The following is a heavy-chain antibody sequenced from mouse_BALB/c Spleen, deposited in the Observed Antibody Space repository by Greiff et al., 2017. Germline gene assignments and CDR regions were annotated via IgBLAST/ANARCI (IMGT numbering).Heavy chain of an antibody. CDR2: IYPGDGDT. V-gene: IGHV1-80*01. D-gene: IGHD1-1*01. Sequence: QVQLQQSGAELVRPGSSVKISCKASGYAFSSYWMNWVKQRPGQGLEWIGEIYPGDGDTNYNGKFKGKATLTADKSSSTAYMQLSSLTSEDSAVYFCARSSTAVVEGFAYWGQGTLVTVSA. J-gene: IGHJ3*01. CDR3: ARSSTAVVEGFAY. CDR1: GYAFSSYW.